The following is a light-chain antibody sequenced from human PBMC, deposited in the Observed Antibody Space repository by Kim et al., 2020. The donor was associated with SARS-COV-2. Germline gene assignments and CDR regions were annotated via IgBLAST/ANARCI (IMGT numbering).Light chain of an antibody. CDR1: NIGSKG. J-gene: IGLJ1*01. CDR2: YDS. Sequence: SYELTQPPSVSVAPGETARITCEGNNIGSKGVQWYQLKPGQAPVLVIYYDSDRPSGIPERFSGSNSGNTATLTISRVEAGDEADFYCQVWNTRSDHYVFG. CDR3: QVWNTRSDHYV. V-gene: IGLV3-21*04.